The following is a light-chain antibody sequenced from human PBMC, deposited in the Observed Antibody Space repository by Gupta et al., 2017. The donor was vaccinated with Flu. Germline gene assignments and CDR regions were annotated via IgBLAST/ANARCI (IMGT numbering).Light chain of an antibody. Sequence: TLSLSPGERATRSCRASQSVSSNYLAWYQQKPGQAPRLLIYDVSSRATGIPDRFSASGSGTDFTLIISRLEPEDFAVYYCQHYDSSPPWAFGQGTKVEIK. CDR3: QHYDSSPPWA. V-gene: IGKV3-20*01. J-gene: IGKJ1*01. CDR2: DVS. CDR1: QSVSSNY.